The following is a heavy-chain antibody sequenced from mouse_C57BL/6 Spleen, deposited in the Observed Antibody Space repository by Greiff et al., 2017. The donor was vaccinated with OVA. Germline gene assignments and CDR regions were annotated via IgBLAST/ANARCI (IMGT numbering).Heavy chain of an antibody. D-gene: IGHD3-2*02. V-gene: IGHV1-55*01. J-gene: IGHJ4*01. CDR2: IYPGSGST. Sequence: QVQLQQPGAELVKPGASVKMSCKASGYTFTSYWITWVKQRPGQGLEWIGDIYPGSGSTNYNEKFKSKATLTVDTSSSTAYMQLSSLTSEDSAVYYCARVTAQAKAMDYWGQGTSVTVSS. CDR3: ARVTAQAKAMDY. CDR1: GYTFTSYW.